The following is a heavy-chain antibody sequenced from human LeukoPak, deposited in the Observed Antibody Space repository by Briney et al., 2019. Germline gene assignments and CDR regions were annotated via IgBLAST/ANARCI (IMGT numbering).Heavy chain of an antibody. CDR1: GGTFSSYA. Sequence: ASVKVSCKASGGTFSSYAISWVRQAPGQGLEWMGGIIPIFGTANYAQKFQGRVTITADESTSTAYMELSSLRSEDTAVYYCARGQYQPLPGRGIAARPAFDYWGQGTLVTVSS. D-gene: IGHD6-6*01. CDR3: ARGQYQPLPGRGIAARPAFDY. V-gene: IGHV1-69*13. J-gene: IGHJ4*02. CDR2: IIPIFGTA.